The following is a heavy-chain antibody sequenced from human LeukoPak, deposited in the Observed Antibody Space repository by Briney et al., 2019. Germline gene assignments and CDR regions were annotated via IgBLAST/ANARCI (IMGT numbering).Heavy chain of an antibody. V-gene: IGHV4-31*03. CDR2: IYYSGTT. CDR3: ARDPNYYDSSGLGAFDI. CDR1: GGSISNGGYY. J-gene: IGHJ3*02. D-gene: IGHD3-22*01. Sequence: SETLSLTCTVSGGSISNGGYYWTWIRQHPGKGLEWIGHIYYSGTTYYNPSLKSRVTISVDTSKNQFSLKLSSVTAADTAVYYCARDPNYYDSSGLGAFDIWGQGTMVTVSS.